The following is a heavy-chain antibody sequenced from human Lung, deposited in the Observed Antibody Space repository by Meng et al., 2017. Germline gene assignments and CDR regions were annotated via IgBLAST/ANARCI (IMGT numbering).Heavy chain of an antibody. D-gene: IGHD4-11*01. CDR2: INHSGST. Sequence: QGALQPWGPGLLKPSETLSLTCVVSGGSFSDYYWSWIRQPPGKGLEWIGEINHSGSTNYNPSLESRATISVDTSQNNLSLKLSSVTAADSAVYYCARGPTTMAHDFDYWGQGTLVTVSS. CDR1: GGSFSDYY. J-gene: IGHJ4*02. CDR3: ARGPTTMAHDFDY. V-gene: IGHV4-34*01.